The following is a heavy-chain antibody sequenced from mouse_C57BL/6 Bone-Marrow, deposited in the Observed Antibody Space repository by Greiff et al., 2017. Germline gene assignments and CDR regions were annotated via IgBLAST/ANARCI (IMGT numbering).Heavy chain of an antibody. CDR1: GYTFTRHW. V-gene: IGHV1-56*01. Sequence: QVQLQQSGPELVRPGASVKISCKAPGYTFTRHWMQWVRQRPGQGLEWIGEIFPGSGSTYYNEKFKGKATLTVDTSSSTAYMQRSSLTSEDSAVYFCARHYSSFFDYWGQGTTLTVSS. D-gene: IGHD2-5*01. CDR2: IFPGSGST. CDR3: ARHYSSFFDY. J-gene: IGHJ2*01.